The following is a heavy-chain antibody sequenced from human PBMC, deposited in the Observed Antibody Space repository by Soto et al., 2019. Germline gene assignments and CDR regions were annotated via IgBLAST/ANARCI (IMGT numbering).Heavy chain of an antibody. V-gene: IGHV3-21*01. Sequence: PGGSRRLSRASSGFTFASYNMLLDRQAPGKGLWWVASISHHSDYIYHPDSVKGRFTVSRDNAKNSLFLELTILRDEDTAVYYCASGGSRERETGGDSYHYYPMDVRGQGTPVTV. CDR3: ASGGSRERETGGDSYHYYPMDV. CDR1: GFTFASYN. J-gene: IGHJ6*02. CDR2: ISHHSDYI. D-gene: IGHD3-16*01.